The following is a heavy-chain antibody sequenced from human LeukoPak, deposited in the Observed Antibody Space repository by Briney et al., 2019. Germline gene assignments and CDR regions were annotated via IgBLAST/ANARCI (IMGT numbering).Heavy chain of an antibody. CDR1: GGSISSGSYY. J-gene: IGHJ3*02. V-gene: IGHV4-61*02. CDR2: IYTSGST. CDR3: AGATYYYDSSGRTDAFDI. Sequence: PSETLSLTCTVSGGSISSGSYYWSWIRQPAGKGLEWIGRIYTSGSTNYNPSLKSRVTISVDTSKNQFSLKLSSVTAADTAVYYCAGATYYYDSSGRTDAFDIWGQGTMVTVSS. D-gene: IGHD3-22*01.